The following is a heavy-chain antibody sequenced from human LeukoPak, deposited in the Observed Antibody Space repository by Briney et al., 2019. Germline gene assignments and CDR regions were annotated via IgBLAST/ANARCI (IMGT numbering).Heavy chain of an antibody. CDR3: GRIPAAGSLKGAFDI. CDR1: GYSFTTYW. J-gene: IGHJ3*02. CDR2: IYPGDSDT. V-gene: IGHV5-51*01. D-gene: IGHD6-25*01. Sequence: GESLKISCKASGYSFTTYWIGWVRQMPGKGLEWMGIIYPGDSDTRYSPSFQGQVTISADKSISTAYLQWSSLKASDTAMYYCGRIPAAGSLKGAFDIWGQGTMVTVSS.